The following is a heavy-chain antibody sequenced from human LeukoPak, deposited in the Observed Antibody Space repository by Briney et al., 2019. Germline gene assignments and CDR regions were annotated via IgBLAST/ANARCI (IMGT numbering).Heavy chain of an antibody. J-gene: IGHJ6*03. D-gene: IGHD1-1*01. CDR3: ARGPPRGNYYYMDV. CDR2: IGTASDT. CDR1: GFTFSSFD. V-gene: IGHV3-13*01. Sequence: GGSLRLSCAASGFTFSSFDMHWVRQPTGQGLEWVSTIGTASDTYYPGSVEGRFTLSRDNAKNSLYLQMNSLTAGDTAVYYCARGPPRGNYYYMDVWGKGTTVTVSS.